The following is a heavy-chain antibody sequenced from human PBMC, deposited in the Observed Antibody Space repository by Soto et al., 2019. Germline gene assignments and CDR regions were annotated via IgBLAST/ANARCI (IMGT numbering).Heavy chain of an antibody. Sequence: SETLSLTCTVSGGSISSGGYYWSWIRQHPGKGLEWIGYIYYSGSTYYNPSLKSRVTISVDTSKNQFSLKLSSVTAADTAVYYCARGRKQWPLTAPDYWGQGTXVTVSS. CDR1: GGSISSGGYY. CDR2: IYYSGST. J-gene: IGHJ4*02. CDR3: ARGRKQWPLTAPDY. V-gene: IGHV4-31*03. D-gene: IGHD6-19*01.